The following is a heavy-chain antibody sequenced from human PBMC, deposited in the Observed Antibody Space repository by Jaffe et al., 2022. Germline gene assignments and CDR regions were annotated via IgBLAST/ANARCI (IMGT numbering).Heavy chain of an antibody. CDR3: ARGGDERYFDWLLGGVVNAFDI. Sequence: EVQLVESGGGLVQPGGSLRLSCAASGFTFSSYWMHWVRQAPGKGLVWVSRINSDGSSTSYADSVKGRFTISRDNAKNTLYLQMNSLRAEDTAVYYCARGGDERYFDWLLGGVVNAFDIWGQGTMVTVSS. D-gene: IGHD3-9*01. J-gene: IGHJ3*02. CDR1: GFTFSSYW. CDR2: INSDGSST. V-gene: IGHV3-74*01.